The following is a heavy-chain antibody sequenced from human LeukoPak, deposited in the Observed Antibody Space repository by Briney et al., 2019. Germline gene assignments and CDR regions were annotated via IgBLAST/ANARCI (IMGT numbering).Heavy chain of an antibody. CDR2: ISGSGGST. Sequence: GGSLRLSCAASGFTFSSYAMSWVRQAPGKGLEWVSCISGSGGSTYYADSVKGRFTISRDNSKNTLYLQMNSLRAEDTAVYYCAKDITGTTELPYYFDYWGQGTLVTVSS. CDR3: AKDITGTTELPYYFDY. D-gene: IGHD1-7*01. J-gene: IGHJ4*02. V-gene: IGHV3-23*01. CDR1: GFTFSSYA.